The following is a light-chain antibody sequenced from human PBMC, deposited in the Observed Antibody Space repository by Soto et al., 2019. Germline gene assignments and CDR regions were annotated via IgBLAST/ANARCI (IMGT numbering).Light chain of an antibody. V-gene: IGKV3-20*01. CDR2: GAS. J-gene: IGKJ5*01. Sequence: EIVLTQSPGTLSLSPGERATLSCRASQSVSSSYLAWYQQKPRQAPRLLIYGASSRATGIPDRFSGSGSGTDFTLTISRLEPEDFAVYYCQQYGSSPSITFGQGTRLEI. CDR1: QSVSSSY. CDR3: QQYGSSPSIT.